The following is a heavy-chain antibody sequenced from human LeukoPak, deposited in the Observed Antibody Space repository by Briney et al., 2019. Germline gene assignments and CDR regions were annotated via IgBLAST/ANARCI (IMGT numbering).Heavy chain of an antibody. CDR3: ARAREGSGGSHNWLDP. CDR2: IYYSGST. V-gene: IGHV4-59*01. CDR1: GGSISSYY. D-gene: IGHD2-15*01. J-gene: IGHJ5*02. Sequence: SETLSLTCTVSGGSISSYYWSWIRQPPGKGLEWIGYIYYSGSTNYNPSLKSRVTISVDTSKNQFSLKLSSVTAADTAVYYCARAREGSGGSHNWLDPWGQGTLVTVSS.